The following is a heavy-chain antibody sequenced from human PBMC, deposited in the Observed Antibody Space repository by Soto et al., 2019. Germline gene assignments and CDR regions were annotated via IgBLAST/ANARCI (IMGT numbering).Heavy chain of an antibody. CDR3: APQGYCSSPRCPTHWFDP. V-gene: IGHV4-39*01. Sequence: QLQLQESGPGLVKPSETLSLTCTVSGGSISSSSYYWGWIRQPPGKGLEWIGSIYYSGSTYYNPSLKSRVTISVDTSKNQVSLKLSSVTAADTAVYYCAPQGYCSSPRCPTHWFDPWGQGTLVTVSS. D-gene: IGHD2-2*01. CDR2: IYYSGST. J-gene: IGHJ5*02. CDR1: GGSISSSSYY.